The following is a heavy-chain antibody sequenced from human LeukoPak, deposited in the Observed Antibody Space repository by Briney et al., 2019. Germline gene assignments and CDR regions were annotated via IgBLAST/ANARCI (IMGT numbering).Heavy chain of an antibody. V-gene: IGHV4-34*01. J-gene: IGHJ4*02. CDR1: GGSFSGYY. D-gene: IGHD3-9*01. CDR3: ARGRMYYDILTGLD. Sequence: SETLSLTYAVYGGSFSGYYWSWIRQPPGKGLEWIGEINHSGSTNYNPSLKSRVTISVDTSKNQFSLKLSSVTAADTAVYYCARGRMYYDILTGLDWGQGTLVTVSS. CDR2: INHSGST.